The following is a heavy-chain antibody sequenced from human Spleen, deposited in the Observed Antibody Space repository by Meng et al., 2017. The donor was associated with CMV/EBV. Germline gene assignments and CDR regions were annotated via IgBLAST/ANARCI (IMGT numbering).Heavy chain of an antibody. Sequence: SETLSLTCKVSGGSISTSSYYWGWIRQPPGKGLEWIGSISYSGSTYYTPSLKSRVTISLDTSKNQVSLKLSSVTAADTALYYCARDQRAYDFWSGYFYWGQGTLVTVSS. CDR1: GGSISTSSYY. V-gene: IGHV4-39*07. CDR2: ISYSGST. D-gene: IGHD3-3*01. J-gene: IGHJ4*02. CDR3: ARDQRAYDFWSGYFY.